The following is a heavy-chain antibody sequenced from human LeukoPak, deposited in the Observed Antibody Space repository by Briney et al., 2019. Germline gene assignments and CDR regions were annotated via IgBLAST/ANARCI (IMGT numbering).Heavy chain of an antibody. CDR1: GFTFSSYG. D-gene: IGHD3-9*01. CDR3: AKDSLVLPGDSYYDILTGYLPGDV. Sequence: GGSLRLSCAASGFTFSSYGMHWVRQAPGKGPEWVAFIRYDGSNKYYADSVKGRFTISRDNSKNTLYLQMNSLRAEDTAVYYCAKDSLVLPGDSYYDILTGYLPGDVWGKGTTVTISS. J-gene: IGHJ6*04. V-gene: IGHV3-30*02. CDR2: IRYDGSNK.